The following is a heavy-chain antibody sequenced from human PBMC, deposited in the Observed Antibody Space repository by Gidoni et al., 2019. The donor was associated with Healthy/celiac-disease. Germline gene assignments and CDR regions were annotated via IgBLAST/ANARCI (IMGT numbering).Heavy chain of an antibody. Sequence: GRFTISRDNAKNSLYLQMNSLRAEDTAVYYCARGHYYGTDWGQGTLVTVSS. CDR3: ARGHYYGTD. D-gene: IGHD3-10*01. J-gene: IGHJ4*02. V-gene: IGHV3-11*01.